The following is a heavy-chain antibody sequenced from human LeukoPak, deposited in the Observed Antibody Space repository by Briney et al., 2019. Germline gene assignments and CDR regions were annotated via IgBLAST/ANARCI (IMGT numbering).Heavy chain of an antibody. J-gene: IGHJ5*02. CDR2: INHSGST. CDR3: ARLTLGTARAQLVHMRARGYNWFDP. D-gene: IGHD6-13*01. V-gene: IGHV4-34*01. CDR1: GGSFSGYY. Sequence: SETLSLTCDVYGGSFSGYYWSWLRQPPGKGLEWIGEINHSGSTNYNPSLKSRVTISVDTSKNQFSLKLSSVTAADTAVYYCARLTLGTARAQLVHMRARGYNWFDPWGQGTLVTVSS.